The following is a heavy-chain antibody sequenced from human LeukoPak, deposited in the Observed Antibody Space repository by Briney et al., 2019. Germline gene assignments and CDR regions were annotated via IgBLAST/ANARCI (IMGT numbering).Heavy chain of an antibody. CDR2: INSDGSST. CDR3: ARDAASGMVRGVPTY. J-gene: IGHJ4*02. Sequence: SGGSLRLSCAASGFTFSSYWMHWVRQAPGKGLVWVSRINSDGSSTSYADSVKGRFTISRDNAKNTPYLQMNSLRAEDTAVYYCARDAASGMVRGVPTYWGQGTLVTVSS. CDR1: GFTFSSYW. D-gene: IGHD3-10*01. V-gene: IGHV3-74*01.